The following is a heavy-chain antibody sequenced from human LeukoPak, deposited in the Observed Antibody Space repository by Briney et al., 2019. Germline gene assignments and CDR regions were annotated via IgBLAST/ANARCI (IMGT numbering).Heavy chain of an antibody. CDR1: GFTFSSYS. CDR2: ISSSSSTI. V-gene: IGHV3-48*02. J-gene: IGHJ6*02. CDR3: ARAMFYSGSYYYYGMDV. D-gene: IGHD1-26*01. Sequence: GGSLRLSCAASGFTFSSYSMDWVRQAPGKGLEWVSYISSSSSTIYYADSVKGRFTISRDNAKNSLYLQMNSLRDEDTAVYYCARAMFYSGSYYYYGMDVWGQGTTVTVSS.